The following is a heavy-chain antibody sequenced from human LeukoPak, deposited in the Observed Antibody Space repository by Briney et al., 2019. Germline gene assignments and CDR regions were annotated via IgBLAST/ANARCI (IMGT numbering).Heavy chain of an antibody. CDR2: ISYDGSNK. V-gene: IGHV3-30*03. D-gene: IGHD2-2*01. J-gene: IGHJ4*02. CDR1: GFNFSSHG. Sequence: GSLRLSCAASGFNFSSHGMHRVPQAPSKGLEWVAVISYDGSNKYYADSVKGRFTISRDNSKNTLYLQMNSLRAEDTAVYYCASSTSWTFDYWGQGTLVTVSS. CDR3: ASSTSWTFDY.